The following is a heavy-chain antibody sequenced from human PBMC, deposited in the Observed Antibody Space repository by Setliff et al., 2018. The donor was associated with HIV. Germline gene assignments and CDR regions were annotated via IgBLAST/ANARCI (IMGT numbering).Heavy chain of an antibody. CDR2: IYYSGSS. CDR3: ARHYSGYDRWGYYYYYMDV. CDR1: GGSISSSTYY. J-gene: IGHJ6*03. Sequence: SETLSLTCTVSGGSISSSTYYWGWIRQPAGKGLEWIGNIYYSGSSYYNPSLKSRVTISVDTSKKQFSLKLRSVTAADTAVYYCARHYSGYDRWGYYYYYMDVWGKGTAVTVSS. V-gene: IGHV4-39*01. D-gene: IGHD5-12*01.